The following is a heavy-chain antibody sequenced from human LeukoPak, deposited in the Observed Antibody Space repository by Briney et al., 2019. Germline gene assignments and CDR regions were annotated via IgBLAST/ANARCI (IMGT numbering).Heavy chain of an antibody. D-gene: IGHD1-26*01. CDR1: GGSFSGYY. J-gene: IGHJ1*01. CDR2: IYHTGST. CDR3: ARRTVGVSLGYFQY. Sequence: SETLSLTCAVYGGSFSGYYWSWIRQPPGKGLEWIGEIYHTGSTNYNPSLKSRVTISVDKSKNQFSLKLSPVTAADTAAYYCARRTVGVSLGYFQYWGQGTLVSVSS. V-gene: IGHV4-34*01.